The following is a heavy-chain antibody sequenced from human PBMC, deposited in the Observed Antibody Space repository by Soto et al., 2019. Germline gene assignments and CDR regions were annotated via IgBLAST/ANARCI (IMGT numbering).Heavy chain of an antibody. CDR2: ISSNGGST. CDR3: ARGRYFDWLLYDY. Sequence: GGSLRLSCAASGFTFSSYAMHWVRQAPGKGLEYVSAISSNGGSTYYANSVKGRFTISRDNSKNTLYLQMGSLRAEDMAVYYCARGRYFDWLLYDYWGQGTLVTVSS. J-gene: IGHJ4*02. CDR1: GFTFSSYA. D-gene: IGHD3-9*01. V-gene: IGHV3-64*01.